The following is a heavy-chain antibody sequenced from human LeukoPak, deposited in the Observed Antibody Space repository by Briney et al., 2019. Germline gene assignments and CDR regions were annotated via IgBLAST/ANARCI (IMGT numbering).Heavy chain of an antibody. CDR3: ARRAVGNSYYYYMDV. J-gene: IGHJ6*03. Sequence: GASVKVSCKASGYTFNTYGITWVRQAPGQGLEWMGWISGYNGKTKYAQKLQDRVTMTTDTSTTTAYMELSSLRSEDTAVYYCARRAVGNSYYYYMDVWGKGTTATVSS. D-gene: IGHD6-19*01. CDR1: GYTFNTYG. V-gene: IGHV1-18*01. CDR2: ISGYNGKT.